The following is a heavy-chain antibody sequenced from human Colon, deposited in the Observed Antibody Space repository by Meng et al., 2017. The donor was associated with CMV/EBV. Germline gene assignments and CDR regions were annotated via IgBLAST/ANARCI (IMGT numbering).Heavy chain of an antibody. V-gene: IGHV4-59*01. CDR1: GGSISTYY. D-gene: IGHD1-14*01. CDR2: IYYSGST. J-gene: IGHJ4*02. Sequence: SETLSLTCTVSGGSISTYYWSWIRQSPGKGLEWIGYIYYSGSTNYNPSLKSRVTISLDTSKTQFSLRLSSATAADTALYYCARGPGSRHYFDYWGQGTLVTVSS. CDR3: ARGPGSRHYFDY.